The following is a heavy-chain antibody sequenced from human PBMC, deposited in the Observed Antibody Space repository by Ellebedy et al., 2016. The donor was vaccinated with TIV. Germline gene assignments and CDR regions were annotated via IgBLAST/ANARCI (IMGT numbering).Heavy chain of an antibody. CDR3: AKTGYGGGWYGDDAFDT. D-gene: IGHD6-19*01. V-gene: IGHV4-61*08. J-gene: IGHJ3*02. CDR2: LSHSGST. CDR1: GGSVSRAGYY. Sequence: MPSETLSLTCTVSGGSVSRAGYYWSWIRQSPGKGLEWVACLSHSGSTNYNPSLKSRVTISIDTSKNQFSLKLTSVTAADTAVYYCAKTGYGGGWYGDDAFDTWGPGTVVTVSS.